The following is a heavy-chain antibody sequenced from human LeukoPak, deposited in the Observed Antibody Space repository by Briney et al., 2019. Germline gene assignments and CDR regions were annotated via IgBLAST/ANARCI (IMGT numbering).Heavy chain of an antibody. CDR2: VRLDGKT. CDR3: AREGGFFRPLDY. D-gene: IGHD3-3*01. J-gene: IGHJ4*02. CDR1: GGSVTSTNW. V-gene: IGHV4-4*02. Sequence: SGTLSLTCGVSGGSVTSTNWWTWVRQPPGKGLEWIGEVRLDGKTHYNPSLQSRLTILVSLSENHISLRLTSVTAADTAVYYCAREGGFFRPLDYPGQGTLVTVSS.